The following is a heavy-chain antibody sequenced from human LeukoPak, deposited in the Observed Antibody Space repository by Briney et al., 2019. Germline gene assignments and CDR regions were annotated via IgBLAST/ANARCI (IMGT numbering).Heavy chain of an antibody. Sequence: SVKVSCKASGGTFSSYAISWVRQAPGQGLEWMGRIIPILGIANYAQKFQGRVTITADKSTSTAYMELSSLGSEDTAVYYCARVYCSGGSCYRPIDYWGQGTLVTVSS. D-gene: IGHD2-15*01. V-gene: IGHV1-69*04. CDR3: ARVYCSGGSCYRPIDY. J-gene: IGHJ4*02. CDR1: GGTFSSYA. CDR2: IIPILGIA.